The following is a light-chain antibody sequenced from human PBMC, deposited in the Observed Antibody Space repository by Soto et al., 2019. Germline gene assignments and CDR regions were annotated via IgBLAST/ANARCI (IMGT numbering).Light chain of an antibody. J-gene: IGKJ4*01. Sequence: EIVLTQSPATLSLSPGERATLSCRASQSVSSYLAWYQQKPGQAPRLLIYDASNRATGIPARFSGSGSGTDFTLAISSVDPEDFAVYYCQQRSNWPLTFGGGTKVEIK. CDR1: QSVSSY. CDR2: DAS. CDR3: QQRSNWPLT. V-gene: IGKV3-11*01.